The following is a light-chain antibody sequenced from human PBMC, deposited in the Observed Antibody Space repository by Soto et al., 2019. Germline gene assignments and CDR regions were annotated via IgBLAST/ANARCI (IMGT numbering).Light chain of an antibody. Sequence: QSVLTQPPSASGTPGQRVTISCSGSSSNIGSNHVYWYQQFPGMAPKLLMYRSDQRPTGVSDRFSGSKSGTSASLAISGLRSDDEADYYCSARDDILSGVVFGGGTKVTVL. CDR1: SSNIGSNH. CDR2: RSD. V-gene: IGLV1-47*01. CDR3: SARDDILSGVV. J-gene: IGLJ2*01.